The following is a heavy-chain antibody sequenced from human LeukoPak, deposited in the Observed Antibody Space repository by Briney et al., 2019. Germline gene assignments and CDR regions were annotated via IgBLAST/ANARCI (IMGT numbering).Heavy chain of an antibody. CDR2: INSDGSST. CDR3: TTGSGSH. CDR1: RFTFSSYW. D-gene: IGHD3-10*01. Sequence: QPGGSLRLSCAASRFTFSSYWMHWVRQAPGKGLLWVSRINSDGSSTNYADSVKGRFTISRDNAKDTLYLQMNSLRAEDTAVYYCTTGSGSHWGQGTLVTVSS. V-gene: IGHV3-74*01. J-gene: IGHJ4*02.